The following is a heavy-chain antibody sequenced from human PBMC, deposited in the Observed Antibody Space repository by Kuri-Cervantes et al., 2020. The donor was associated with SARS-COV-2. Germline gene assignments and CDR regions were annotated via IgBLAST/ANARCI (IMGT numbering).Heavy chain of an antibody. CDR3: TTLIDY. J-gene: IGHJ4*02. CDR1: GLLFSASA. V-gene: IGHV3-73*01. Sequence: GASLKISCEVAGLLFSASAIYWVRQASGKGLEWVGSVRGKANNYATAYAASVKGRFTISRDDSKNMAYLQMNSLKTEDTAVYYCTTLIDYWGQGALVTVSS. CDR2: VRGKANNYAT.